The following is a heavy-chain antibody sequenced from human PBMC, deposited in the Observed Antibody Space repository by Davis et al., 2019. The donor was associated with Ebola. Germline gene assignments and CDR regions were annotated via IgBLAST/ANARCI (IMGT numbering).Heavy chain of an antibody. CDR2: ISSDGGIP. CDR3: VRNTYGAPEY. Sequence: PGGSLRPSCAASGFTFSRYWMHWVRQAPGKGLVYVSRISSDGGIPSYADSVKGRVTISRDNAQSTLYLPMNSLTAEDTAVYYCVRNTYGAPEYWGQGTLVTVSS. J-gene: IGHJ4*02. CDR1: GFTFSRYW. D-gene: IGHD1-26*01. V-gene: IGHV3-74*01.